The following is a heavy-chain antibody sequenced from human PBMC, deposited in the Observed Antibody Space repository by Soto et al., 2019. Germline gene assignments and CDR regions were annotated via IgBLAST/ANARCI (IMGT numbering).Heavy chain of an antibody. D-gene: IGHD6-19*01. CDR3: ARALAVAGPSLPVD. Sequence: QVQMVESGGGVVQPGRSLRLSCAASGFTFSSYAMHWVRQAPGKGLEWVAVISYDGSNKYYADSVKGRFTISRDNSKNTLYLQMNCLRAEDTAVYYCARALAVAGPSLPVDWGQGTLVTVSS. CDR1: GFTFSSYA. V-gene: IGHV3-30-3*01. CDR2: ISYDGSNK. J-gene: IGHJ4*02.